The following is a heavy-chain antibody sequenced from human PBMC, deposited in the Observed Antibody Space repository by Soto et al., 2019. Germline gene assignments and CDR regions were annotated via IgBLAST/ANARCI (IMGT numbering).Heavy chain of an antibody. Sequence: QVQLQESGPGLVKPSETLSLTCTVSGGSLNSSSHYWGWIRQPPGKGLEWIGYIHYFGSTKYNPSLESRVVISVDTSKNQFSLKVPSVTAADTAIYFCARGGSYVGFDSWGQGARVTVSS. CDR1: GGSLNSSSHY. J-gene: IGHJ4*02. V-gene: IGHV4-61*01. CDR3: ARGGSYVGFDS. D-gene: IGHD1-26*01. CDR2: IHYFGST.